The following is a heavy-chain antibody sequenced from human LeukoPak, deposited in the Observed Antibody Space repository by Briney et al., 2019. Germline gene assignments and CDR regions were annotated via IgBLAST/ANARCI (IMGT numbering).Heavy chain of an antibody. CDR3: ARAPYHIVVVTAILDY. V-gene: IGHV1-69*04. Sequence: GASVKVSCKASGGTFSSYAISWVRQAPGQGLEWMGRIIPILGIANYAQKFQGRVTITADKSTSTAYMELSSLRSEDTAVYYCARAPYHIVVVTAILDYWGQGTLVTVSS. J-gene: IGHJ4*02. CDR2: IIPILGIA. D-gene: IGHD2-21*02. CDR1: GGTFSSYA.